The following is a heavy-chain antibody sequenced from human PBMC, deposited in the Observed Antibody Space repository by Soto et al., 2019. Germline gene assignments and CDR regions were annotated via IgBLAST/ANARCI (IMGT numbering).Heavy chain of an antibody. V-gene: IGHV3-74*01. CDR3: LRDQRHWNEFADQ. CDR1: GFTFSSYG. D-gene: IGHD1-1*01. J-gene: IGHJ4*02. Sequence: PGGSLRLSCAASGFTFSSYGMHWVRQAPGKGLVWVSRISQDGAIATQADSVKGRFTISRDNAKNTLFLQMNSLRADDTAVYYCLRDQRHWNEFADQWGQGTLVTVSS. CDR2: ISQDGAIA.